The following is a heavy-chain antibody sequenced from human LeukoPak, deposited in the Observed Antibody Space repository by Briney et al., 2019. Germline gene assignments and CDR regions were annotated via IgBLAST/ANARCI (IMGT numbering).Heavy chain of an antibody. CDR2: IFGSGDTT. CDR3: AKAVRGYQHDALDI. D-gene: IGHD3-22*01. Sequence: GGTLRLSCAASGFTFSNYAMNWVRQAPGKGLEWVSIIFGSGDTTYYADSVKGRFTVSRDNSKNMLYLQMNNLRPEDTATYYCAKAVRGYQHDALDIWGQGTMVTVSS. V-gene: IGHV3-23*01. CDR1: GFTFSNYA. J-gene: IGHJ3*02.